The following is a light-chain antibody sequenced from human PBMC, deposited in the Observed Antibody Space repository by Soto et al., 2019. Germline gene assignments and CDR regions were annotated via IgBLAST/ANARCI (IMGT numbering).Light chain of an antibody. Sequence: DIQMTQSPSTLSASVGDRVTITCRASQSISTWLAWYQQKSGKAPKLLIYEASSLGSGVPSRFSGSGSGTDFTLTISSLEPEDFAVYYCQQRSNWPPGVTFGQGTRLEIK. J-gene: IGKJ5*01. V-gene: IGKV1-5*03. CDR1: QSISTW. CDR2: EAS. CDR3: QQRSNWPPGVT.